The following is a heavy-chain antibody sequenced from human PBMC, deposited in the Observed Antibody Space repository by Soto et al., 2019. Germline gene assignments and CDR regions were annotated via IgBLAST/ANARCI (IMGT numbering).Heavy chain of an antibody. V-gene: IGHV4-59*08. CDR3: ARGGYYDILTGSLPPFDY. D-gene: IGHD3-9*01. CDR2: IYYSGST. J-gene: IGHJ4*02. CDR1: GGSISSYY. Sequence: SETLSLTCTVSGGSISSYYWSWIRQPPGKGLEWIGYIYYSGSTNYNPSLKSRVTLSVDTSKNQFSLKLSSVTAADTAVYYCARGGYYDILTGSLPPFDYWGQGTLVTVSS.